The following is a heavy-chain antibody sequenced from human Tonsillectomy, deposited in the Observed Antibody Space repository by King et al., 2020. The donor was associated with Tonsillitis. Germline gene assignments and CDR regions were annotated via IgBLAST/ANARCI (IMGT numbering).Heavy chain of an antibody. J-gene: IGHJ5*02. CDR2: ISYDGGNK. CDR3: AREGMYSSSWFDNWFDP. CDR1: GFTFSSYD. Sequence: QLVQSGGGVVQPGRSLRLSCAASGFTFSSYDMHWVRQAPGKGLEWVAVISYDGGNKYYADSVKGRFTISRDNAKNTLYLQMNSLRAEDTAVYYCAREGMYSSSWFDNWFDPWGQGTLVTVSS. D-gene: IGHD6-13*01. V-gene: IGHV3-30*04.